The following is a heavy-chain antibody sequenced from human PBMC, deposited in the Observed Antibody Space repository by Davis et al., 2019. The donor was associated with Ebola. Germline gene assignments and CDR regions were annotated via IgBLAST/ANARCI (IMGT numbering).Heavy chain of an antibody. CDR3: ARARYDSSGYYYVWYFDL. D-gene: IGHD3-22*01. Sequence: MPSETLSLTCTVSGGSISSSSYYWGWIRQPPGKGLEWIGSIYYSGSTYYNPSLKSRVTISVDTSKNQFTLKLSSVTAADTAVYYCARARYDSSGYYYVWYFDLWGRGTLVTVSS. CDR1: GGSISSSSYY. CDR2: IYYSGST. V-gene: IGHV4-39*06. J-gene: IGHJ2*01.